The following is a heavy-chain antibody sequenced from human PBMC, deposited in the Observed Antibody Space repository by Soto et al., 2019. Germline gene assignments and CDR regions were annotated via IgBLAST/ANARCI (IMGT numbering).Heavy chain of an antibody. D-gene: IGHD4-17*01. J-gene: IGHJ6*02. CDR1: GGSISSYY. CDR2: IYASGAT. Sequence: SETLSLTCTVSGGSISSYYWSWIRQPPGGTLEWIGYIYASGATTYNPSLESRVTISLDTSKNQFSLKLSSVTAADTAVYYCARAFYGDYAAYYYGMDVWGQGTTVTVS. CDR3: ARAFYGDYAAYYYGMDV. V-gene: IGHV4-4*08.